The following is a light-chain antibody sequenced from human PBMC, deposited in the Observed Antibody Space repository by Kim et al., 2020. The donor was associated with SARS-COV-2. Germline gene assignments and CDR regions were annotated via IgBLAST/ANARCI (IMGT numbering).Light chain of an antibody. V-gene: IGLV2-8*01. Sequence: PGQSGTIASTGTGSDVGGYKYVSWYQQHPGKAPKLMIYEVSKRPSGVPDRFSGSKSGNTASLTVSGLQAEDEADYYCSSYGGTTVVFGGGTQLTVL. CDR2: EVS. CDR3: SSYGGTTVV. J-gene: IGLJ2*01. CDR1: GSDVGGYKY.